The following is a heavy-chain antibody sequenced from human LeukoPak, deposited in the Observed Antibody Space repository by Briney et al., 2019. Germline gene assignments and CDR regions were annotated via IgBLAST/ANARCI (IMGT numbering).Heavy chain of an antibody. J-gene: IGHJ4*02. CDR3: AREDSSGYYYGRLDY. CDR2: IYTSGST. Sequence: NPSQTLSLTCTVSGGSISSGSYYWSWIRQPAGKGLEWIGRIYTSGSTNYNPSLKSRVTISVETSKNQFSLKLSSVTAADTAVYYCAREDSSGYYYGRLDYWGQGTLVTVSS. V-gene: IGHV4-61*02. CDR1: GGSISSGSYY. D-gene: IGHD3-22*01.